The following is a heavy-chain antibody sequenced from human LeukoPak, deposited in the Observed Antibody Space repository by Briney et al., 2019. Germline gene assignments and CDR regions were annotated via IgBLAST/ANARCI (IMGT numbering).Heavy chain of an antibody. D-gene: IGHD5-18*01. Sequence: LETLSLTCTVSGGSISSYYWSWIRQPPGKGLEWVGCIYYSGSTNYNPSLESRVTISVDTSKNQFSLKLSSVTAADTAVYYCAREGQLWSIDYWGQGTLVTVSS. V-gene: IGHV4-59*01. CDR3: AREGQLWSIDY. CDR1: GGSISSYY. J-gene: IGHJ4*02. CDR2: IYYSGST.